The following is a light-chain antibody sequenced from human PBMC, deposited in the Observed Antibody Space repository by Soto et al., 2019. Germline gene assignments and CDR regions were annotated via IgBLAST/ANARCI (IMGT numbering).Light chain of an antibody. CDR2: GAS. Sequence: EIVLTQSPGTLSLSPGERATLFCRASQSVASSHLAWYRQKPGQTPRLLIYGASTRATGVPARFSGSGSGTEFTLTINSLQSEDFAVYYCQQYQNLWTFGQGTKVDVK. V-gene: IGKV3-15*01. J-gene: IGKJ1*01. CDR3: QQYQNLWT. CDR1: QSVASSH.